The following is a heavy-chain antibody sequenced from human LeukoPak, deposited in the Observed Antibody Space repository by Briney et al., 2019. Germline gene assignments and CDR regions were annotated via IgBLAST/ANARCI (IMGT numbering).Heavy chain of an antibody. CDR3: AKIAAAGTLFLRWYFDY. J-gene: IGHJ4*02. CDR2: ISSNGGGT. D-gene: IGHD6-13*01. CDR1: GFTFSSYA. Sequence: GGSLRLSCAASGFTFSSYAMYWVRQAPGKGLEYVSAISSNGGGTYYGSSVKGRFTISRDNSKNTLYLQMNSLRAEDTAVYYCAKIAAAGTLFLRWYFDYWGQGTLVTVSS. V-gene: IGHV3-64*01.